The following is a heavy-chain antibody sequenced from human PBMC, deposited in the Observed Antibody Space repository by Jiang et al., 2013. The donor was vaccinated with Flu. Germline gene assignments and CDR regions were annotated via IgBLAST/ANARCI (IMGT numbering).Heavy chain of an antibody. J-gene: IGHJ6*02. D-gene: IGHD2-2*01. V-gene: IGHV6-1*01. CDR1: GDSVSSKTVA. Sequence: QTLSLTCVISGDSVSSKTVAWHWVRQSPSRGLEWLGRTYYRSRWYNDYAISVKSRITINPDTSKNQFSLQLNSVTPEDTAVYYCARVHRIVVVPAAIVGTPYNYYYGMDVWGQGTTVTVSS. CDR2: TYYRSRWYN. CDR3: ARVHRIVVVPAAIVGTPYNYYYGMDV.